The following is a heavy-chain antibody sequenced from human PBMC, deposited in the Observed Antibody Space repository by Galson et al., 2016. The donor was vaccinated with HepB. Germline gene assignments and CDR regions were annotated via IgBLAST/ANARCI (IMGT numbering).Heavy chain of an antibody. CDR1: GFTFSSYG. CDR3: ASPYCSSTSCYNRPWSNYGMDV. CDR2: VWYDGSTK. V-gene: IGHV3-33*01. J-gene: IGHJ6*02. D-gene: IGHD2-2*02. Sequence: SLRLSCAASGFTFSSYGMHWVRQAPGKGLEWVAVVWYDGSTKYYGDSVKGRFTISRDNPKNTLYLQMNSLRAEDTAVYYCASPYCSSTSCYNRPWSNYGMDVWGQGTTVTVSS.